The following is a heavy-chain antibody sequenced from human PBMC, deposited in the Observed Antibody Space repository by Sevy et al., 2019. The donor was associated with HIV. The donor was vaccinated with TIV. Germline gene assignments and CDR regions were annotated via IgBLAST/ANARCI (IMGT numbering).Heavy chain of an antibody. Sequence: GGSLRLSCAASGFTFSDYYMSWVRQAPGKGLEWVSYISSSGSTIYYADSVKGRFAISRDNAKNSLYLQMNSLRAEDTAVYYCARDPTSYDFWSGYYTGWFDPWGQGTLVTVSS. V-gene: IGHV3-11*01. CDR3: ARDPTSYDFWSGYYTGWFDP. J-gene: IGHJ5*02. CDR2: ISSSGSTI. CDR1: GFTFSDYY. D-gene: IGHD3-3*01.